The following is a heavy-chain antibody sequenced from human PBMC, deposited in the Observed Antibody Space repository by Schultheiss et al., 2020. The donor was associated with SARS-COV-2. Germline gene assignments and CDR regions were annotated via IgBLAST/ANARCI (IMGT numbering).Heavy chain of an antibody. J-gene: IGHJ5*02. Sequence: SETLSLTCAVYGGSFSGYYWIWIRQPPGKGLEWIGEINHSGSTNYNPSLKSRVTISVDTSKNQFSLKLSSVTAADTAVYYCARDRYYYGSGKTRFDPWGQGTLVTVSS. CDR1: GGSFSGYY. D-gene: IGHD3-10*01. CDR3: ARDRYYYGSGKTRFDP. V-gene: IGHV4-34*01. CDR2: INHSGST.